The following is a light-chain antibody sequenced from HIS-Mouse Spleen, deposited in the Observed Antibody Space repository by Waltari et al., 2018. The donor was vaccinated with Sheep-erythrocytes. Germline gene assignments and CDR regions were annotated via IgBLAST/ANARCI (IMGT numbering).Light chain of an antibody. CDR1: SSDVGGYNY. Sequence: QSALTQPRSVSGSPGQSVTISCTGTSSDVGGYNYVSWYQQHPGKAPKLMIYDVSKRPSGFPDCFSCSKSGNTASLTISGLQAEDEADYYCCSYAGSYNHVFATGTKVTVL. CDR3: CSYAGSYNHV. V-gene: IGLV2-11*01. J-gene: IGLJ1*01. CDR2: DVS.